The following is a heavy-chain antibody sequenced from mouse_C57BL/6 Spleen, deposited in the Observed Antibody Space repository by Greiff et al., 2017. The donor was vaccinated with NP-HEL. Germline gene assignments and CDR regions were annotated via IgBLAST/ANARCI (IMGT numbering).Heavy chain of an antibody. CDR1: GYAFSSYW. CDR3: ARSSYYYGFDY. Sequence: QVQLQQSGAELVKPGASVKISCKASGYAFSSYWMNWVKQRPGKGLEWIGQIYPGDGDTNYNGKFKGKATLTADKSSSTAYMQLSSLTSEDSAVYFCARSSYYYGFDYWGQGTTLTVSS. D-gene: IGHD1-1*01. J-gene: IGHJ2*01. CDR2: IYPGDGDT. V-gene: IGHV1-80*01.